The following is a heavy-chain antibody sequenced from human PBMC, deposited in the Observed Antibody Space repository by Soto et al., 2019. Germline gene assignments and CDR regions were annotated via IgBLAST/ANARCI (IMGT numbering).Heavy chain of an antibody. D-gene: IGHD2-2*01. CDR1: GYTFTSYG. CDR2: ISPYNGDT. V-gene: IGHV1-18*01. CDR3: ARGSREWWFDP. Sequence: ATVKVSCKASGYTFTSYGISWVRQAPGQGLEWVGWISPYNGDTNYAQKLQGRVTMTTDTSTSTAYMELRSLRSDDTAVYYCARGSREWWFDPWGQGTLVTVSS. J-gene: IGHJ5*02.